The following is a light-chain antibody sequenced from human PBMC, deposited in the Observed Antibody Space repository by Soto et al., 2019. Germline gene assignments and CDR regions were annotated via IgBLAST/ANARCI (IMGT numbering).Light chain of an antibody. V-gene: IGKV3-20*01. J-gene: IGKJ1*01. CDR2: GAS. CDR1: QSVSSSY. CDR3: QQYGSSAWT. Sequence: ESVLTQSPGILSLSPGERATLSCRASQSVSSSYFAWYQQKPGQAPRLLIYGASSRATGIPDRFSGSVSGPDFTLTISRLEPEDFAVYYCQQYGSSAWTFGQGTKVEIK.